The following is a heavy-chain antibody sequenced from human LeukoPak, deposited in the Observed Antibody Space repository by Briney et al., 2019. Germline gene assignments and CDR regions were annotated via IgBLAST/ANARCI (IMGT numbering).Heavy chain of an antibody. CDR1: GGSVTSYY. CDR2: IYITGDT. V-gene: IGHV4-4*07. J-gene: IGHJ5*02. D-gene: IGHD6-13*01. CDR3: ARRARGIAAALSWFDP. Sequence: SETLSLTCTVSGGSVTSYYWSWIRQSAGKGLEWIGRIYITGDTTYNPSLKSRVTMSLDTSKNQFSLKLSSVTAAYTAVYYCARRARGIAAALSWFDPWGQGTLVTVSS.